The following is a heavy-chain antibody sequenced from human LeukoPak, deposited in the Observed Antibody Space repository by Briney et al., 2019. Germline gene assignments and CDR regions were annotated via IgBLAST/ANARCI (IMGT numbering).Heavy chain of an antibody. D-gene: IGHD1-7*01. Sequence: ASVKVSCRASGYTFTGYYIHWVRQAPGQGLEWMGWINPNSGNTNYAQRFQGGVTMTRDTPISTAYMELSRLRSADTAVYYCAREADNWNYVRRGPPFDYWGQGTLVTVSS. V-gene: IGHV1-2*02. CDR3: AREADNWNYVRRGPPFDY. CDR1: GYTFTGYY. J-gene: IGHJ4*02. CDR2: INPNSGNT.